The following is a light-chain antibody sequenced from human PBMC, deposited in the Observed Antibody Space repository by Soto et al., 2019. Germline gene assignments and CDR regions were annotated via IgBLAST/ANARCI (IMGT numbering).Light chain of an antibody. CDR3: AAWDDSLNGRV. Sequence: QSVLTQPPSVSEAPRQRVTISCSGSSSNIGNNAVNWYQHLPGKAPKLLIYYDDLLPSGVSDRFSGSKSGTSASLAISGLQSEDEDDYYCAAWDDSLNGRVFGGGTKLTVL. CDR2: YDD. J-gene: IGLJ3*02. CDR1: SSNIGNNA. V-gene: IGLV1-36*01.